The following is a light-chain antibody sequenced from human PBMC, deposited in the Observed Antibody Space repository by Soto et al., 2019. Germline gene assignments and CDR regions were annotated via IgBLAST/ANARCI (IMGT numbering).Light chain of an antibody. Sequence: DIRMTQSPSSLSASVGDSVTITCRARQGISTCLAWFQQRPGKAPRSLIYSASTLQSGVPSKFSGSGYGTDFTLTISSLQPEDFATYYCLQYHSYPYAFGQGTKLEIK. CDR3: LQYHSYPYA. CDR2: SAS. V-gene: IGKV1-16*02. CDR1: QGISTC. J-gene: IGKJ2*01.